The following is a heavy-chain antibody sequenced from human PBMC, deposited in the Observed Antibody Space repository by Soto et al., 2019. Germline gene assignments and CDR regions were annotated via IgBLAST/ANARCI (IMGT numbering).Heavy chain of an antibody. Sequence: QVQLVESGGGVVQPGRSLRLSCAASGFTFSSYGMHWVRQAPGKGLEWVAVISYDGSNKYYADSVKGRFTISRDNSKNTLYLQMNSLGAEDTAVYYCAKAVGATADWFDPCGQGTLVTVSS. D-gene: IGHD1-26*01. CDR3: AKAVGATADWFDP. J-gene: IGHJ5*02. V-gene: IGHV3-30*18. CDR2: ISYDGSNK. CDR1: GFTFSSYG.